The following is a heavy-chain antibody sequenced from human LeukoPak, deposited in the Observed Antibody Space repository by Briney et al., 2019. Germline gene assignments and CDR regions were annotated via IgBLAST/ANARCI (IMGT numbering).Heavy chain of an antibody. CDR3: ARDPLRYFDWSPGDYFDY. J-gene: IGHJ4*02. V-gene: IGHV3-21*01. Sequence: PGGSLRLSCAASGFTFSSYTMSWVRQAPGKGLEWVSSISSSSSYIYYADSVKGRFTISRDNAKNSLYLQMNSLRAEDTAVYYCARDPLRYFDWSPGDYFDYWGQGTLVTVSS. D-gene: IGHD3-9*01. CDR2: ISSSSSYI. CDR1: GFTFSSYT.